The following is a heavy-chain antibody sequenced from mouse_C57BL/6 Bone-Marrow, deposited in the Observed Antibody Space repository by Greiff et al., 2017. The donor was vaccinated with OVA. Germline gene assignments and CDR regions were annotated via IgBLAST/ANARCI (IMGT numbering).Heavy chain of an antibody. J-gene: IGHJ2*01. Sequence: EVKLVESGGGLVKPGGSLKLSCAASGFTFSSYAMSWVRQTPEKRLEWVATISDGGSYTYYPDNVKGRFTISRDNAENNLYLQMSHLKSDDTAMYYCARDRLYYFDDWGQGTTLTVSS. CDR3: ARDRLYYFDD. V-gene: IGHV5-4*01. CDR2: ISDGGSYT. D-gene: IGHD3-3*01. CDR1: GFTFSSYA.